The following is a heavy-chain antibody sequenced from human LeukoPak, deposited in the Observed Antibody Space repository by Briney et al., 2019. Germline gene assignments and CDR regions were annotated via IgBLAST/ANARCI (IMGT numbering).Heavy chain of an antibody. CDR2: ISRSGSYT. CDR3: SRPLSFGELFRLDY. J-gene: IGHJ4*02. V-gene: IGHV3-48*03. Sequence: GGSLRLSCAGSGFSFNDYDMNRVRQAPGKGLEWVSYISRSGSYTYYTDSVKGRFTVSRDNAKNSLFLQMDGLRAEDTAVYYCSRPLSFGELFRLDYWGQGILVTVSS. D-gene: IGHD3-10*01. CDR1: GFSFNDYD.